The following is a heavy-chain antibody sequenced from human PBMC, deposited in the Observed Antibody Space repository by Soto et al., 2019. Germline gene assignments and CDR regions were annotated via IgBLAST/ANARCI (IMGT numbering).Heavy chain of an antibody. CDR3: ARAPPPYSSSWYGLFDY. V-gene: IGHV4-31*03. Sequence: SETLSLTCTVSGGSISSGGYYWSWIRQHPXKGLEWIGYIYYSGSTYYNPSLKSRVTISVDTSKNQFSLKLSSVTAADTAVYYCARAPPPYSSSWYGLFDYWGQGTLGTVSS. CDR1: GGSISSGGYY. D-gene: IGHD6-13*01. CDR2: IYYSGST. J-gene: IGHJ4*02.